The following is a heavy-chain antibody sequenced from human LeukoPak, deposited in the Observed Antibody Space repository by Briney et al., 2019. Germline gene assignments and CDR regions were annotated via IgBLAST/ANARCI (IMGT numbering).Heavy chain of an antibody. V-gene: IGHV1-24*01. CDR2: FDPEDGET. CDR1: GYTLTELS. J-gene: IGHJ5*02. Sequence: GASVKVSCKVSGYTLTELSMHWLRQAPGKGLEWMGGFDPEDGETIYAQEFQGRVTMTEDTSTGTAYMELSSLRSEDTAVYYCATDRYGFWSGSTGPRFDPWGQGTLVTVSS. D-gene: IGHD3-3*01. CDR3: ATDRYGFWSGSTGPRFDP.